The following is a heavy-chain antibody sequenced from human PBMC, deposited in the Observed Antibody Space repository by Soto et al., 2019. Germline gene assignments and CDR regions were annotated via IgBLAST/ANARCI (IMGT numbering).Heavy chain of an antibody. V-gene: IGHV1-69*12. D-gene: IGHD5-18*01. CDR3: ARQLNSNYYYYGMDV. J-gene: IGHJ6*02. Sequence: QVQLVQSGAEVKKPGSSVKVSCKASGGTFSTYAISWVRQAPGQGLEWMGGIIPIFNRPNYAQKFQARLTIAADESSSTAYMELSSLRSEDTAVYYCARQLNSNYYYYGMDVWGQGTTVTVSS. CDR1: GGTFSTYA. CDR2: IIPIFNRP.